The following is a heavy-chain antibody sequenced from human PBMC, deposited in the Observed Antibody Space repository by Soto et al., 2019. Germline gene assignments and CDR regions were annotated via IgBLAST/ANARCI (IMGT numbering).Heavy chain of an antibody. D-gene: IGHD1-1*01. CDR3: ARMTTSCMDV. CDR2: IYYSGST. Sequence: SETLSLTCTVSGGSISSNYWSWIRQPPGKGLEWIGYIYYSGSTNYNPSLKRRLTISVDTSKSQFSLKLSSVTAADTAVYYCARMTTSCMDVWGNGTTVTVSS. V-gene: IGHV4-59*01. CDR1: GGSISSNY. J-gene: IGHJ6*03.